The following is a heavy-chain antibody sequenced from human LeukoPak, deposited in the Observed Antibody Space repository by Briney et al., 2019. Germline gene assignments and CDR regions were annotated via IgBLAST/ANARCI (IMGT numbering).Heavy chain of an antibody. Sequence: GGTLRLSCAASGFTFSSYGMSWVRQAPGKGLEWVSAISGSGGSTYYADSVKGRFTISRDISKSTLYLQMNSLRAEDTAVYYCAKDLDSSSWSPGAFDPWGQGTLVTVSS. CDR1: GFTFSSYG. D-gene: IGHD6-13*01. J-gene: IGHJ5*02. V-gene: IGHV3-23*01. CDR2: ISGSGGST. CDR3: AKDLDSSSWSPGAFDP.